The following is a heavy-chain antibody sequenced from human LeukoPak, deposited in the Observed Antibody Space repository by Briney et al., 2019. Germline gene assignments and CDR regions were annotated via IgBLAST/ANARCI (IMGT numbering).Heavy chain of an antibody. V-gene: IGHV3-21*01. Sequence: GGSLRLSCAASGFTFSSYSMNWVRQAPGKGLEWVSSISSSSSYIYYADSVKGRFTISRDNAKNSLYLQMNSLRAEDTAVYYCARAPTMVQGQHDYWGQGTLVTVSS. J-gene: IGHJ4*02. D-gene: IGHD3-10*01. CDR3: ARAPTMVQGQHDY. CDR1: GFTFSSYS. CDR2: ISSSSSYI.